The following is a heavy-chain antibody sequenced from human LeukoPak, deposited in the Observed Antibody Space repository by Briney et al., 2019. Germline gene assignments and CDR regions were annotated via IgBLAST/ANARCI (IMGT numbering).Heavy chain of an antibody. J-gene: IGHJ6*03. CDR1: GYTFTSYG. CDR3: ARHVERFGENYYYYMDV. V-gene: IGHV1-18*01. Sequence: GASVTVSFTASGYTFTSYGISWVRQAPGQGLEWMGWISAYNGNTNYAQKLQGRVTMTTDTSTSTAYMELRSLRSDDTAVYYCARHVERFGENYYYYMDVWGKGTTVTVSS. CDR2: ISAYNGNT. D-gene: IGHD3-10*01.